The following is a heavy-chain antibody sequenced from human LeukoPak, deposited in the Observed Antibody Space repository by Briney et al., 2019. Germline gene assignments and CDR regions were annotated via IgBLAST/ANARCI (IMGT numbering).Heavy chain of an antibody. J-gene: IGHJ5*02. D-gene: IGHD2-8*01. CDR1: GDSISSGNSF. V-gene: IGHV4-61*02. Sequence: SETLSLTCTVSGDSISSGNSFWSWIRQPAGKGLEWIGRISTSGSTNYNPSLKSPVTISIDTSKSQFSLRLSSVTAADTAVYYCAREPLPNAVWRVGWFDPWGQGTLVTVSS. CDR2: ISTSGST. CDR3: AREPLPNAVWRVGWFDP.